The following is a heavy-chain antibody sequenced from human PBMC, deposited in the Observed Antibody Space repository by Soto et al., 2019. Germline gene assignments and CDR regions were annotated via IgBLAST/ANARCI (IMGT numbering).Heavy chain of an antibody. CDR2: IYHSGST. CDR3: ARSKGNSGSYARFDY. CDR1: GYSISSGYY. Sequence: PSETLSLTCAVSGYSISSGYYWGWIRQPPGKGLEWIGSIYHSGSTYYNPSLKSRVTISVDTSKNQFSLKLSSVTAADTAVYYCARSKGNSGSYARFDYWGQGTLVTVSS. D-gene: IGHD1-26*01. V-gene: IGHV4-38-2*01. J-gene: IGHJ4*02.